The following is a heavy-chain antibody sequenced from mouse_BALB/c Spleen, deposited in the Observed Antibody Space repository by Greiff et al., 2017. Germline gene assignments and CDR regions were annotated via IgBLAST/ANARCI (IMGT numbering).Heavy chain of an antibody. Sequence: EVQLQESGPGLVKPSQSLSLTCSVTGYSITSGYYWNWIRQFPGNKLEWMGYISYDGSNNYNPSLKNRISITRDTSKNQFFLKLNSVTTEDTATYYCASYYYGTKSYAMDYWGQGTSVTVSS. CDR2: ISYDGSN. J-gene: IGHJ4*01. CDR1: GYSITSGYY. D-gene: IGHD1-1*01. CDR3: ASYYYGTKSYAMDY. V-gene: IGHV3-6*02.